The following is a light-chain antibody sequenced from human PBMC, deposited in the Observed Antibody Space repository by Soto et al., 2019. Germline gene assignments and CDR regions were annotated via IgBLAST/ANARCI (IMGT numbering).Light chain of an antibody. V-gene: IGKV1-39*01. CDR1: QSISNF. J-gene: IGKJ4*01. CDR3: QQSYSAPLT. Sequence: DIQMTQSPSSLSASVGDRVTITCRASQSISNFLNWYQQRPGKAPKLLIYAASSLQSGVPSRFSGSGSGTDFTLTISSLQPEDFATYHCQQSYSAPLTFGGGTKVEIK. CDR2: AAS.